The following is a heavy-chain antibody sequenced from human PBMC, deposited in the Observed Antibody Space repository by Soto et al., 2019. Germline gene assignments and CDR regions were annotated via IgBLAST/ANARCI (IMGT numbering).Heavy chain of an antibody. CDR3: AKSHTTSGWYVTTDY. D-gene: IGHD6-19*01. V-gene: IGHV3-9*01. J-gene: IGHJ4*02. CDR1: GFTFGDYA. CDR2: ISWNSGSI. Sequence: SLRLYCAASGFTFGDYAMQWVRQAPGKGLEWVSAISWNSGSIDYADSVKGRFTISRDNAKNSLYLQMNSLRAEDTALYYCAKSHTTSGWYVTTDYWGQGTRVTVSS.